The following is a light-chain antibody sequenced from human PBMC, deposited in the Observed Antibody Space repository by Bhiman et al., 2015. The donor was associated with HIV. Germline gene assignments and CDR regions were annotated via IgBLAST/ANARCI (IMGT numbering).Light chain of an antibody. V-gene: IGLV1-44*01. J-gene: IGLJ1*01. CDR2: SNN. Sequence: QSVLTQPPSASGTPGQTVIILCSGGMSDIGGNTVNWYQQLPGTAPKLLIYSNNQRPSGVPDRFSGSKSGTSASLAISGLQSEDEADYYCAAWDDSLNAPYVFGTGTKVTVL. CDR1: MSDIGGNT. CDR3: AAWDDSLNAPYV.